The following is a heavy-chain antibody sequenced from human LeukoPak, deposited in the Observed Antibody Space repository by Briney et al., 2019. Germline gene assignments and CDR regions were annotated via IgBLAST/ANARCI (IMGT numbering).Heavy chain of an antibody. CDR3: ARGGRDSGYSSSWLDY. Sequence: ASVKVSCKASGYSFVLYGISWVRQAPGQGPEWMGWISTYNGNTKYAQKLQGRVTMTTDTSTSTAYMELRSLRSDDTAVYYCARGGRDSGYSSSWLDYWGQGTLVTVSS. J-gene: IGHJ4*02. CDR2: ISTYNGNT. V-gene: IGHV1-18*01. CDR1: GYSFVLYG. D-gene: IGHD6-13*01.